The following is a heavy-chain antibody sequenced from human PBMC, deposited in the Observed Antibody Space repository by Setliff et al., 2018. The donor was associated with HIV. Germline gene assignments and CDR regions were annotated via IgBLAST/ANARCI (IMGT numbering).Heavy chain of an antibody. CDR1: GYSISSDYY. V-gene: IGHV4-38-2*02. J-gene: IGHJ4*02. D-gene: IGHD3-22*01. CDR2: IYHSGST. Sequence: SETLSLTCTVSGYSISSDYYRGWIRQPPGKGLEWIGNIYHSGSTYYNPSLKSRVTISVDTSKNQFSLKLSSVTAADTAVYYCARWPPHRSSDYDQEYYFDDWGQGTLVTVSS. CDR3: ARWPPHRSSDYDQEYYFDD.